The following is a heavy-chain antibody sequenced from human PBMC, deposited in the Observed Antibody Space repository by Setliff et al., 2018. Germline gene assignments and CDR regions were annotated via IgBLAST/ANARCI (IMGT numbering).Heavy chain of an antibody. V-gene: IGHV7-4-1*02. CDR3: ARVSVDGYSYGYRARWSDS. D-gene: IGHD5-18*01. J-gene: IGHJ5*01. CDR2: INTNTGNP. Sequence: ASVKVSCKASGYTFTSYTMNWVRQAPGQGLEWMGWINTNTGNPTYAQGFTGRFVFSLDPSFSTAYLQISSLRAEDTAVYYCARVSVDGYSYGYRARWSDSWGQGTLVTVSS. CDR1: GYTFTSYT.